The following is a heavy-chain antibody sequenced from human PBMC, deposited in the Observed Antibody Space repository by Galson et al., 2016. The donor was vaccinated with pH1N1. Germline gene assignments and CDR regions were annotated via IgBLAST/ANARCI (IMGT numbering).Heavy chain of an antibody. Sequence: SVKVSCKASGDTFIDYAISWVRQAPGQGLEWMGAIIPILGVVSYAQTFQGRVAITAANSTTIVYMELSSLRSEDTAVYYCRRDLYGGATEYWGQGALVTVSS. CDR2: IIPILGVV. V-gene: IGHV1-69*10. CDR3: RRDLYGGATEY. J-gene: IGHJ4*02. D-gene: IGHD4-23*01. CDR1: GDTFIDYA.